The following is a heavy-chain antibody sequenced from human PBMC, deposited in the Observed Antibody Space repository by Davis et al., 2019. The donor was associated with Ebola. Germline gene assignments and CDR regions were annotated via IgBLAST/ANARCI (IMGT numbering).Heavy chain of an antibody. V-gene: IGHV4-61*10. CDR3: ARDSDAFDI. Sequence: SETLSLTCTVSGDSISSGSYYWSWVRQPAGKGLEWIGHVFSSGHTKYNPSLESRVTISLDTSKNQFSLKLSSVTAADTAVYYCARDSDAFDIWGQGTMVTVSS. CDR2: VFSSGHT. CDR1: GDSISSGSYY. J-gene: IGHJ3*02.